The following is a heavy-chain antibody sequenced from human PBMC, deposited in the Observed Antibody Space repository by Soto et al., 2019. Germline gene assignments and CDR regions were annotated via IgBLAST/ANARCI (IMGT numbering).Heavy chain of an antibody. D-gene: IGHD2-15*01. CDR1: GFTFSSYD. CDR2: IGTAGDT. Sequence: EVQLVESGGGLVQPGGSLRLSCAASGFTFSSYDMHWVRQATGKGLEWVSAIGTAGDTYYPGSVKDRITISRENAKNTLYLKMNSLRAGDAAVYYCAREEGRWWFDPWGQGTLVTVSS. V-gene: IGHV3-13*01. J-gene: IGHJ5*02. CDR3: AREEGRWWFDP.